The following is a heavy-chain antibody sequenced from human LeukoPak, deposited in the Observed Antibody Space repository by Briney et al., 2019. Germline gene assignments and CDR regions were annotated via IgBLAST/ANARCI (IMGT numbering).Heavy chain of an antibody. CDR2: ISWNSASI. Sequence: GRSLRLSCATSAFTFDDYAMHWVRQAPGKGLEWVSSISWNSASIGYAASVKGRFTVSRDNAKNSLYMQMNSLRAEDTALYYCARANRWGGFDNWGQGTLVTVSS. CDR3: ARANRWGGFDN. J-gene: IGHJ4*02. V-gene: IGHV3-9*01. CDR1: AFTFDDYA. D-gene: IGHD3-16*01.